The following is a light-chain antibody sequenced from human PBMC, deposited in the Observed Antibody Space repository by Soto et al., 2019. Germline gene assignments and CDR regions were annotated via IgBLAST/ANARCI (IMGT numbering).Light chain of an antibody. Sequence: QSVLTQPPSASGTPGQRVTISCSGSSSNIGRNAVNWYQQLPGTAPKLLIYSNNQRPSGVPDRFSGSKSGTSASLAISGLQSEDEADYYCAPWDDSMNGYVFGTGTKATVL. V-gene: IGLV1-44*01. J-gene: IGLJ1*01. CDR3: APWDDSMNGYV. CDR1: SSNIGRNA. CDR2: SNN.